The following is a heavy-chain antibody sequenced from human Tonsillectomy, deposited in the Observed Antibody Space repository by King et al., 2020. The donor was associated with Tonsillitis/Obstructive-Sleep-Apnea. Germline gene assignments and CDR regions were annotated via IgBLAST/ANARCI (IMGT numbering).Heavy chain of an antibody. D-gene: IGHD3-16*02. CDR1: GFTFSSYW. CDR2: INSDGSST. CDR3: AFDMITFGGVIAPDAFDI. J-gene: IGHJ3*02. V-gene: IGHV3-74*01. Sequence: VQLVESGGGLVQPGGSLRLSCAASGFTFSSYWMHWVRQAPGRGLVWGSRINSDGSSTSYADSVKGRFTISRDNAKNTLYLQMNTLRAEDTAVYYCAFDMITFGGVIAPDAFDIWGQGTMVTVSS.